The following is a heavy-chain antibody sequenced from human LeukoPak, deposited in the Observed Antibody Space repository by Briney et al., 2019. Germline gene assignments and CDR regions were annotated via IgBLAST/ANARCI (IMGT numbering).Heavy chain of an antibody. CDR3: ARDGSGSYPYYFDY. J-gene: IGHJ4*02. D-gene: IGHD3-10*01. Sequence: PGGSLGLSRAASWFHFSSLSKNWVRPAPGEGLEGGLSISSSSSYVYYADSVKGRFTISRDNAKNSLYLQMNSLRAEDTAVYYCARDGSGSYPYYFDYWGQGTLVTVSS. CDR2: ISSSSSYV. V-gene: IGHV3-21*01. CDR1: WFHFSSLS.